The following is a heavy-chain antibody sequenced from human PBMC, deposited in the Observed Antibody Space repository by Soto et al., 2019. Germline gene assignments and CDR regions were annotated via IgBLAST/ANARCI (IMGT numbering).Heavy chain of an antibody. J-gene: IGHJ4*02. Sequence: SETLSLTCTVSGGSISSYYWSWIRQPPGKGLEWIGYIYYNGTTNYNPSLKSRVTMSVGTSKNQFSLKLSSVTAADTAVYYCARYYYDTSGYYYDYWGQGGLVTVSS. CDR3: ARYYYDTSGYYYDY. CDR1: GGSISSYY. V-gene: IGHV4-59*13. CDR2: IYYNGTT. D-gene: IGHD3-22*01.